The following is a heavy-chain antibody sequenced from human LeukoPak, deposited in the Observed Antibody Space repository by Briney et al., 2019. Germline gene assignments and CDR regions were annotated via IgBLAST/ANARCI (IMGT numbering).Heavy chain of an antibody. CDR2: ISYDGSHI. Sequence: GESLRHSCGASGFPLSSYAMQYVRQAPEKGLEWVAVISYDGSHIYYADSVKGRFTMSKDKSTITLDLQINSLRAEDTGVYYGARDTGIGVGGTNELNYGGQRTLIAVSS. CDR3: ARDTGIGVGGTNELNY. V-gene: IGHV3-30-3*01. J-gene: IGHJ4*02. CDR1: GFPLSSYA. D-gene: IGHD6-19*01.